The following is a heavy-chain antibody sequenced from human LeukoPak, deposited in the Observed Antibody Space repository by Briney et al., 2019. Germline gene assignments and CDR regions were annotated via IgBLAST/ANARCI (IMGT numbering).Heavy chain of an antibody. J-gene: IGHJ4*02. CDR2: IKRDGSEM. CDR1: GFTFSIYW. Sequence: GGSLRLSCAASGFTFSIYWMNWVRQAPGKGLEWVASIKRDGSEMYYVDSVKGRFTISRDNAKNSVYLQMNSLRADDTGVYYCAAVRWAQGTFDYWGQGTLVTVSS. V-gene: IGHV3-7*02. CDR3: AAVRWAQGTFDY. D-gene: IGHD4-23*01.